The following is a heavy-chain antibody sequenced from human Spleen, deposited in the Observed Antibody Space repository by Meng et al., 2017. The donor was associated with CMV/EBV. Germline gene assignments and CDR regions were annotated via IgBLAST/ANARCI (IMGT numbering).Heavy chain of an antibody. V-gene: IGHV1-69*05. D-gene: IGHD2-2*02. CDR3: ASSRDCTGTNCYSPGLDY. CDR2: IIPIFGTP. J-gene: IGHJ4*02. Sequence: TFITYDINWVRLAPGQGLEWMGAIIPIFGTPNYAQKFQGRVTVTTDESTSTAYMELSSLRSEDTAVYFCASSRDCTGTNCYSPGLDYWGQGTLVTVSS. CDR1: TFITYD.